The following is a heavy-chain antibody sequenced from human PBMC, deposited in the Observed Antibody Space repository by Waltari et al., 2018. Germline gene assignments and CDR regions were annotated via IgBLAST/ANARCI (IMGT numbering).Heavy chain of an antibody. V-gene: IGHV3-23*01. CDR3: AKDPNGDYIGAFDF. CDR2: ITSGGST. D-gene: IGHD4-17*01. J-gene: IGHJ3*01. CDR1: GFNFSSHS. Sequence: EVQMLESGGGLVQPGGSLRLSCSASGFNFSSHSMTWVRQGSGKGLELVSEITSGGSTYSADSVKGRFTISRDKNTLYLQMNSLRAEDTAVYYCAKDPNGDYIGAFDFWGQGTVVTVSS.